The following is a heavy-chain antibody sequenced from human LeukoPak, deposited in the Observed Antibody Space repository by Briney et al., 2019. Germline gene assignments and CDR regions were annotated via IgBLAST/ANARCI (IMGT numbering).Heavy chain of an antibody. D-gene: IGHD1-26*01. CDR3: AKRGVGALQRGLDY. CDR2: ISGSGDNT. Sequence: GGSLRLSCAASGFTFSNYAMSWARQAPGKGLEWVSAISGSGDNTYYADSAKGRFTISRDNSKNTLYLQMNSLRAEDTAVYYCAKRGVGALQRGLDYWGQGTLVTVSS. V-gene: IGHV3-23*01. J-gene: IGHJ4*02. CDR1: GFTFSNYA.